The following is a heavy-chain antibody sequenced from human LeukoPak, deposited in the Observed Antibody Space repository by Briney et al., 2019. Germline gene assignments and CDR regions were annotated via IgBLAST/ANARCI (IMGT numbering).Heavy chain of an antibody. J-gene: IGHJ4*02. CDR3: ASFAEKDYVLDY. CDR2: INHSGST. Sequence: PSETLSLTCAVYGGSFSGYYWSWIRQPPGKGLECIGEINHSGSTNYNPSLKSRVTISVDTSKNQFSLKLSSVTAADTAVYYCASFAEKDYVLDYWGQGTLVTVSS. V-gene: IGHV4-34*01. D-gene: IGHD4-17*01. CDR1: GGSFSGYY.